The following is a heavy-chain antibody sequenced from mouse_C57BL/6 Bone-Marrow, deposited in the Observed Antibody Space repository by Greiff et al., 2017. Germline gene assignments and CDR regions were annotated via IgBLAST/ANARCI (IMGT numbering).Heavy chain of an antibody. D-gene: IGHD3-3*01. J-gene: IGHJ1*03. CDR1: GYTFTSYN. Sequence: QVQLQQSGAELVRPGASVKMSCKASGYTFTSYNMHWVKQTPGQGLEWIGAIYPGNGDTSYNQKFKGKATLTVDKSSSTAYMQLSSLTSEDSAVYFCARGDERYFDVWGTGTTVTVSS. V-gene: IGHV1-12*01. CDR3: ARGDERYFDV. CDR2: IYPGNGDT.